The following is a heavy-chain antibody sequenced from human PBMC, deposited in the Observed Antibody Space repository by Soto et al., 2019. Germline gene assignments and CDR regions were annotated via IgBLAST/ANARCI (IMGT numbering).Heavy chain of an antibody. CDR3: ARLYYYGSGSYYSAFDI. CDR1: GYTFIGYG. Sequence: QVQLVQSGAEVKKPGASVKVSCKASGYTFIGYGISWVRQAPGQGLEWMGWISAYNGNTNYAQKLQGRVTMTTDTSTSTAYMELRSLRSDDTAVYYCARLYYYGSGSYYSAFDIWGQGTMVTVSS. D-gene: IGHD3-10*01. J-gene: IGHJ3*02. CDR2: ISAYNGNT. V-gene: IGHV1-18*01.